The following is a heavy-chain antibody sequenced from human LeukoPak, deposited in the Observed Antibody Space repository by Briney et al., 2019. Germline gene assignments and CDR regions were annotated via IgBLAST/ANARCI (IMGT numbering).Heavy chain of an antibody. J-gene: IGHJ4*02. Sequence: GGSLRLSCPASGFTFSSYEMNWVRQAPGKGPEWISYISSSGNTIYYADSVKGRFTISRDNAKNSLYLQMNSLRAEDTAVYYCAKWLVIDWGQGTLVTVSS. CDR1: GFTFSSYE. D-gene: IGHD6-19*01. CDR2: ISSSGNTI. CDR3: AKWLVID. V-gene: IGHV3-48*03.